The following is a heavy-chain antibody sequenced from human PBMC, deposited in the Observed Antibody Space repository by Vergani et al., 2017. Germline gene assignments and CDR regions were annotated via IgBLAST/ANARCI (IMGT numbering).Heavy chain of an antibody. V-gene: IGHV4-39*01. Sequence: QVQLQESGPGLVKPSETLSLTCTVSGDSVISTDYHWGWLRQPPGKGLECIGSMDYSGSPSYNPSLESRISISFETPKNQFSLRLTSVTAADTAVYYCASKRGACRAAYCHSYDFWGPGTLVGVSS. D-gene: IGHD2-15*01. CDR3: ASKRGACRAAYCHSYDF. CDR2: MDYSGSP. CDR1: GDSVISTDYH. J-gene: IGHJ4*02.